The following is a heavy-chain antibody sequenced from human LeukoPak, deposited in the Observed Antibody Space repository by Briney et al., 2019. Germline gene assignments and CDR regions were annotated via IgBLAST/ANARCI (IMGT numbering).Heavy chain of an antibody. V-gene: IGHV3-33*01. CDR3: ARATLPFYYYYGMDV. CDR1: GFTFSSYG. J-gene: IGHJ6*02. Sequence: GGSLRLSCAASGFTFSSYGMHWVRQAPGKGLEWVAVIWYDGGNEYYPDSVKGRFTISRDNAKNSLYLQMNSLRAEDTALYHCARATLPFYYYYGMDVWGQGTTVTVSS. CDR2: IWYDGGNE.